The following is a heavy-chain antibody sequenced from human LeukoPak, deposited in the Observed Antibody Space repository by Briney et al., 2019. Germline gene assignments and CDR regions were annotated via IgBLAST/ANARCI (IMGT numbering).Heavy chain of an antibody. D-gene: IGHD3-16*01. CDR3: ARYGLIRGFEY. Sequence: SETLSLTCTVSGGSFGLYHWSWIRQPPGKGLEWIGYIFYNGSTKYNISLKSRVTISVDTSKNQFSLKLSSVTAADTAVYYCARYGLIRGFEYWGQGTLVTVSS. CDR2: IFYNGST. V-gene: IGHV4-59*01. J-gene: IGHJ4*02. CDR1: GGSFGLYH.